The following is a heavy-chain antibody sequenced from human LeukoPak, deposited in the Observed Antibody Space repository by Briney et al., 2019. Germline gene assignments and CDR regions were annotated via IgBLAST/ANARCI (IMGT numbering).Heavy chain of an antibody. J-gene: IGHJ4*02. CDR1: GFSFTGYF. V-gene: IGHV1-46*01. CDR3: ARGKGVMITFGGVMGY. CDR2: INPSGGST. D-gene: IGHD3-16*01. Sequence: ASVKVSCKASGFSFTGYFMHWVRQAPGQGLEWMGIINPSGGSTSYAQKFQGRVTMTRDTSTSTVYMELSSLRSEDTAVYYCARGKGVMITFGGVMGYWGQGTLVTVSS.